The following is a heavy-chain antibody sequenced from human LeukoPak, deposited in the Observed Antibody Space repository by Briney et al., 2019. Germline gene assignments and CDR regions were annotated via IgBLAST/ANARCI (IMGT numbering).Heavy chain of an antibody. Sequence: GGSLRLSCAASGFTFSSYAMSWVRQAPGKGLEWVSAISGRGGSTLYADSAKGRFTISRDNSKNTLYLQMDSLRAEDTAEYYCAKDYYGSGSYYGFVGYWGQGTLVTVSS. D-gene: IGHD3-10*01. V-gene: IGHV3-23*01. CDR1: GFTFSSYA. J-gene: IGHJ4*02. CDR2: ISGRGGST. CDR3: AKDYYGSGSYYGFVGY.